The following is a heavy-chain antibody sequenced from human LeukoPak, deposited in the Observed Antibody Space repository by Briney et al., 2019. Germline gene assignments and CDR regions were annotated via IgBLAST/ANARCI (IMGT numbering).Heavy chain of an antibody. V-gene: IGHV3-7*03. D-gene: IGHD2-2*01. J-gene: IGHJ6*03. CDR3: AKVRQTYQLLSRVHYYYMDV. Sequence: GSLRLSCAASGFMFSSYWMTWVRQAPGKGLEWVANIRQDGGEGYYVDSVKGRFTVSRDNAKNFVYLQLNSLRAEDTAVYYCAKVRQTYQLLSRVHYYYMDVWGKGTTVTVSS. CDR1: GFMFSSYW. CDR2: IRQDGGEG.